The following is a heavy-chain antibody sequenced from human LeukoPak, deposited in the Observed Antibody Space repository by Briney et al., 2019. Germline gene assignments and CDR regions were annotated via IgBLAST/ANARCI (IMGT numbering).Heavy chain of an antibody. J-gene: IGHJ3*02. Sequence: PSETLFLTCTVSGGSISSSSYYWGWIRQPPGKGLEWIGSIYYSGSTYYNPSLKSRVTISVDTSKNQFSLKLSSVTAADTAVYYCARFLTGDDAFDIWGQGTMVTVSS. D-gene: IGHD7-27*01. CDR2: IYYSGST. CDR3: ARFLTGDDAFDI. CDR1: GGSISSSSYY. V-gene: IGHV4-39*01.